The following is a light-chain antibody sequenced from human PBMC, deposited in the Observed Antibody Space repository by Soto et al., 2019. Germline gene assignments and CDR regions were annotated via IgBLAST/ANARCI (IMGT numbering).Light chain of an antibody. CDR2: AAS. V-gene: IGKV1-8*01. CDR3: QEYYSYPRT. Sequence: AIRMTQSPSSFSASTGDRVTITFRASQGISSYLAWYQQKPGKAPKLLIYAASTLQRGVPSRFSGSGSVTDFTLTISCLQSEDVATYYCQEYYSYPRTFGKGTKLEIK. J-gene: IGKJ2*01. CDR1: QGISSY.